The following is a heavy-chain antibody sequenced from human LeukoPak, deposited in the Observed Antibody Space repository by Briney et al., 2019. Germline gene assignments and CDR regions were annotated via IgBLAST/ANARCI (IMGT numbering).Heavy chain of an antibody. CDR3: ARCKRGSAGGWFDP. D-gene: IGHD2-15*01. V-gene: IGHV4-39*01. Sequence: KPSETLSLTCTVSGGSISSSSYYWGWIRQPPGKGLEWIGSIYYTGTAYYNPSLKSRVTISVDTSKNQFSLSLSSVTAADTAVYYCARCKRGSAGGWFDPWGQGTLVTVSS. CDR1: GGSISSSSYY. J-gene: IGHJ5*02. CDR2: IYYTGTA.